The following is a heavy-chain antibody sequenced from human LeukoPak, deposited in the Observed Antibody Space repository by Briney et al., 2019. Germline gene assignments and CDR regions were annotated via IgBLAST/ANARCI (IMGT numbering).Heavy chain of an antibody. CDR2: ISGSGDYT. Sequence: GGSLRLSCAASGFTFNSYAMSWVRQAPGKGLEWVSAISGSGDYTYYADSVKGRVTISRDNSKNTLYLQMNSLRAEDTAVYYCAKDGYGRKAYYFDYWGQGTLVTVSS. D-gene: IGHD5-18*01. CDR1: GFTFNSYA. V-gene: IGHV3-23*01. CDR3: AKDGYGRKAYYFDY. J-gene: IGHJ4*02.